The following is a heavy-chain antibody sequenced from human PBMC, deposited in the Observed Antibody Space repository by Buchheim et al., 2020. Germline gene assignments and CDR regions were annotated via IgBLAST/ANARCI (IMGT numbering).Heavy chain of an antibody. V-gene: IGHV1-46*01. CDR1: GYTFTSYY. CDR3: ARDRYDFWSGYVPGPWARYYGMDV. D-gene: IGHD3-3*01. J-gene: IGHJ6*02. CDR2: INPSGGST. Sequence: QVQLVQSGAEVKKPGASVKVSCKASGYTFTSYYMHWVRQAPGQGLEWMGIINPSGGSTSYAQKFQGRVTMTRDTSTSTVYMELSSLRSEDTAVYYCARDRYDFWSGYVPGPWARYYGMDVWGQGTT.